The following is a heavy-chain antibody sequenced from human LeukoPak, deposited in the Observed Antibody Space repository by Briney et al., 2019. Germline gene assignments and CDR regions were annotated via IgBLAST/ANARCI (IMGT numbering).Heavy chain of an antibody. V-gene: IGHV3-48*03. CDR2: ISGSGSTI. Sequence: TGGSLRLSCAASGFTFSSYEMNWVRQAPGKGLEWVSYISGSGSTIYYADSVKGRFTISRDNAKNSLYLQMNSLRAEDTAVYYCARVARGYSYGPFDYWGQGTLVTVSS. J-gene: IGHJ4*02. CDR1: GFTFSSYE. D-gene: IGHD5-18*01. CDR3: ARVARGYSYGPFDY.